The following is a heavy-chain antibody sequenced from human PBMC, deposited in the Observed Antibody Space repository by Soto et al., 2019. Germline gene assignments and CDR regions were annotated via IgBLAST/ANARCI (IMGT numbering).Heavy chain of an antibody. CDR3: AKATTHNWFDP. Sequence: QVQLVESGGGVVQPGRSLRLSCAASGFTFSSYGMHWVRQAPGKGLEWVAVISYDGSNKYYADSVTGRFTISRDNSKNTLYLQMNSLRAEDTAVYYCAKATTHNWFDPWGKGTLVTVSS. J-gene: IGHJ5*02. V-gene: IGHV3-30*18. CDR2: ISYDGSNK. CDR1: GFTFSSYG.